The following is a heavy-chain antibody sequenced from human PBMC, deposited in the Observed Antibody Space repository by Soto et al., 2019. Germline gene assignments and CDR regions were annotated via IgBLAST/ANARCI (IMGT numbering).Heavy chain of an antibody. V-gene: IGHV4-59*01. CDR1: GGSISTYY. Sequence: QVQLQESGPGLVKPSETLSLTCTVSGGSISTYYWSWIRQPPGKGLEWIGYIYYNGSTNYSPSLKSRVTMSVDTSKNQCSLKLKSVTAADTAVYFCARGYDFWSGYYVPWFDPWGQGTLVVVSS. J-gene: IGHJ5*02. D-gene: IGHD3-3*01. CDR3: ARGYDFWSGYYVPWFDP. CDR2: IYYNGST.